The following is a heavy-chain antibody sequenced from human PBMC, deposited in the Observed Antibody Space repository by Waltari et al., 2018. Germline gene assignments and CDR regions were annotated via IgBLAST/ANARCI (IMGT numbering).Heavy chain of an antibody. CDR2: IYSGGST. J-gene: IGHJ4*02. CDR3: ARMESHIAAGGGFFDY. D-gene: IGHD6-13*01. Sequence: EVQLVESGGGLIQPGGSLRLSCAASGFTVSSNYMSWVRQAPGKGLEWVSVIYSGGSTYYADSVKGRFTISRDNSKNTLYLQMNSLRAEDTAVYYCARMESHIAAGGGFFDYWGQGTLVTVSS. V-gene: IGHV3-53*01. CDR1: GFTVSSNY.